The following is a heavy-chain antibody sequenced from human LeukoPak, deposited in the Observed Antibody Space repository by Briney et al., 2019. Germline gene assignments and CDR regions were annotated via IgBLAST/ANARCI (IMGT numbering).Heavy chain of an antibody. CDR1: GFTFSNYN. V-gene: IGHV3-21*01. CDR3: ARYSGTYRDY. Sequence: GGSLRLSCAASGFTFSNYNMNWVRQAPGKGLEWVSSISSSSTYIFYADSVKGRFAISRDNAENSLYLQMSSLRAEDTAVYYCARYSGTYRDYWGQGTLVTVSS. J-gene: IGHJ4*02. CDR2: ISSSSTYI. D-gene: IGHD1-26*01.